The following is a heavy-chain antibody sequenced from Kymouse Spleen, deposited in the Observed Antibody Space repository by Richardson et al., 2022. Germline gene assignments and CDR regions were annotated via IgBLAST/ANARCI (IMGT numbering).Heavy chain of an antibody. CDR2: IYYSGST. D-gene: IGHD3-10*01. Sequence: QLQLQESGPGLVKPSETLSLTCTVSGGSISSSSYYWGWIRQPPGKGLEWIGSIYYSGSTYYNPSLKSRVTISVDTSKNQFSLKLSSVTAADTAVYYCARHILLWFGS*GTTTTVWTSGAKGPRSPSPQ. CDR3: ARHILLWFGS*GTTTTVWTS. CDR1: GGSISSSSYY. J-gene: IGHJ6*02. V-gene: IGHV4-39*01.